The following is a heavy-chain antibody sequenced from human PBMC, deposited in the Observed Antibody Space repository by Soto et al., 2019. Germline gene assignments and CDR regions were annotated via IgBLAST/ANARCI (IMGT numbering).Heavy chain of an antibody. J-gene: IGHJ4*02. V-gene: IGHV3-33*03. Sequence: LRLSCAASGFTFSSYGMHWVRQAPGKGLEWVAVIWYDGSNKYYADSVKGRFTISRDNAKNSLFLQMNSLRAEDTAVYYCALYGGNGPDYWGQGTLVTVSS. CDR1: GFTFSSYG. CDR3: ALYGGNGPDY. D-gene: IGHD4-17*01. CDR2: IWYDGSNK.